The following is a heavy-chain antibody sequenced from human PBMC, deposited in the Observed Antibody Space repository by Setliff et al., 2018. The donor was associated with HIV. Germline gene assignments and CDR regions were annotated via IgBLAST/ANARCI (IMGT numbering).Heavy chain of an antibody. Sequence: PSETLSLTCTVSGGSFGTYYWSWIRQPAGEGPEYIGRVHSTGTTIYNPSLKSRVTMSVDASKNQLSLRLSSVTAADTAVYYCARDQKGYSYGYFDSWGQGTLVTVSS. D-gene: IGHD5-18*01. CDR3: ARDQKGYSYGYFDS. CDR1: GGSFGTYY. V-gene: IGHV4-4*07. CDR2: VHSTGTT. J-gene: IGHJ4*02.